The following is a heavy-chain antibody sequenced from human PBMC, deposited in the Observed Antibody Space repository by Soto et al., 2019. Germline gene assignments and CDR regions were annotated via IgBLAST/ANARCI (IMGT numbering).Heavy chain of an antibody. CDR1: GGSISSYY. CDR3: ARDYGSGSGHYYYGMDV. CDR2: IYYSGST. Sequence: PSETLSLTCTVSGGSISSYYWSWIRQPPGKGLEWIGYIYYSGSTNYNPSLKSRVTISVDTSKNQFSLKLSSVTAADTAAYYCARDYGSGSGHYYYGMDVWGQGTTVTVSS. J-gene: IGHJ6*02. V-gene: IGHV4-59*01. D-gene: IGHD3-10*01.